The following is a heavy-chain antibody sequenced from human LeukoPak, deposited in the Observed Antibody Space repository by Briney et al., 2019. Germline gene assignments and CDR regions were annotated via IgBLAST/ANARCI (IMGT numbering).Heavy chain of an antibody. CDR3: ARRVTGRGTYYFDY. CDR2: IYYSGST. V-gene: IGHV4-59*08. J-gene: IGHJ4*02. D-gene: IGHD3-16*01. Sequence: PSETLSLTCTVSGGSISTYYWTWIRQPPGKGLVWIGYIYYSGSTNYNPALKSRVTISLDTSKNQFSLKLNSVTAADTAVYYCARRVTGRGTYYFDYWGQGTLVTVSS. CDR1: GGSISTYY.